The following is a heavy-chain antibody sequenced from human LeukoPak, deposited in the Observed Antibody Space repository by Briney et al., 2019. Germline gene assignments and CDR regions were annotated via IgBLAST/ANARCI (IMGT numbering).Heavy chain of an antibody. D-gene: IGHD4-17*01. V-gene: IGHV4-4*02. CDR2: IYHGGAI. Sequence: SETLSLTCAVSGASITSNHWWSWARQAPGEGLEWIGEIYHGGAITHNPSLKSRVTMSVDKSKNEFSLSLRSVTAADTAVYYCATYLYGDYGYYYFDYWGPGTLVTVSA. CDR1: GASITSNHW. J-gene: IGHJ4*02. CDR3: ATYLYGDYGYYYFDY.